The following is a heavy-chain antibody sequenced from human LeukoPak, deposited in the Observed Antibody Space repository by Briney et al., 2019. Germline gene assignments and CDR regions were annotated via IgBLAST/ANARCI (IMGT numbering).Heavy chain of an antibody. CDR1: GFTFSTYT. J-gene: IGHJ3*01. Sequence: GSLRLSCAASGFTFSTYTLNWVSQAPGKGREWVSSISSGGRYIYYADSVKGRFTIPRDDAKNSLYLQMGSLRAEDTAVYHCARQGFDAFDLWGQGKMVPVSS. V-gene: IGHV3-21*01. CDR2: ISSGGRYI. CDR3: ARQGFDAFDL. D-gene: IGHD2-15*01.